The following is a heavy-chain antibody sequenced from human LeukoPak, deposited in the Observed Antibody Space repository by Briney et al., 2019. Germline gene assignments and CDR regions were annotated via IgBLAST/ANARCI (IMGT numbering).Heavy chain of an antibody. V-gene: IGHV1-2*06. J-gene: IGHJ4*02. CDR2: ISPNTGGT. CDR1: EYTFTDYY. D-gene: IGHD5-18*01. Sequence: ASVKVSCKASEYTFTDYYTHWIRQAPGQGLEWMGRISPNTGGTDHAQEFRDKITMTRDTPISTAYIELSRLISDDTAVYYCARGGRSGYRYFDYWGQGTLVTVSS. CDR3: ARGGRSGYRYFDY.